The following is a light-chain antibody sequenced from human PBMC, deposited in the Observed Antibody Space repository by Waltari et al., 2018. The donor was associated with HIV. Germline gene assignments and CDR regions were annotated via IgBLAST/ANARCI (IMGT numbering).Light chain of an antibody. V-gene: IGKV1-39*01. CDR3: QQSYSIPLT. CDR2: SAS. Sequence: DIQMTQSPSSLSASVGDRVTMTSRASQSISSKLNWYQQRPGKAPDLLIYSASTLKSGVPSRFSGSGSGTDFTLTISSLQTEDFVTYYCQQSYSIPLTFGPGTKVEI. CDR1: QSISSK. J-gene: IGKJ3*01.